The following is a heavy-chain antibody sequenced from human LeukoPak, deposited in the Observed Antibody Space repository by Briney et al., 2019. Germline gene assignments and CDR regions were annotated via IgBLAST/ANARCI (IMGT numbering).Heavy chain of an antibody. V-gene: IGHV3-23*01. CDR2: IIANGVNT. CDR3: AKYWVDTVPVPFDY. CDR1: GFTFSSYA. D-gene: IGHD5-18*01. Sequence: GGSLRLSCAASGFTFSSYAMSWVRQAPGRGLEWVSGIIANGVNTYYADSVQGRFTISRDNSKNTLYLQMNSLRAEDTAVYYCAKYWVDTVPVPFDYWGQGTLVTVSS. J-gene: IGHJ4*02.